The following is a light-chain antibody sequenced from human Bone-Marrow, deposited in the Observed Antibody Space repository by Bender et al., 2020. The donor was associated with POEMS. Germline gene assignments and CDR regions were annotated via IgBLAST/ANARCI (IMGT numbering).Light chain of an antibody. J-gene: IGLJ3*02. Sequence: QSVLTQPPSVSGAPGQRVTISCTGSSSNTGSGYEVHWYQQLPGTAPKVLIYGYNNRPSGVPDRFSGSKSGTSASLAITGLQAEDEADYYCAAWDDRLNDWLFGGGTKLTVL. CDR3: AAWDDRLNDWL. CDR2: GYN. CDR1: SSNTGSGYE. V-gene: IGLV1-40*01.